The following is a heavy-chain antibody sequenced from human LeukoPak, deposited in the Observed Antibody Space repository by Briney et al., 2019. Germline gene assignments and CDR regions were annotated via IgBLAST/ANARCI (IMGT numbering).Heavy chain of an antibody. D-gene: IGHD6-19*01. V-gene: IGHV3-21*01. J-gene: IGHJ6*03. CDR2: ISSSSYI. Sequence: GGSLRLSCAASGFTFSSYSMNWVRQAPGKGLEWVSSISSSSYIYYADSVKGRFTISRDNAKNSLYLQMNSLRAEDTAVYYCARDRSSGWYYMDVWGKGTTVTVSS. CDR1: GFTFSSYS. CDR3: ARDRSSGWYYMDV.